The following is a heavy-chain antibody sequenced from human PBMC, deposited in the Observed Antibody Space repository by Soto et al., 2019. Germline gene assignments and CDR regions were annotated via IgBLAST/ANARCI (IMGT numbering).Heavy chain of an antibody. V-gene: IGHV3-23*01. Sequence: GGSLRLSCAVSGLICSSYDMSWVRQAPGKGLEWVSTILVGGSPHYEDSVKGRFTISRDTSKNTLYLQMNSLTAGDTAVYYCAKATATSGGAFEIYGQGAMVTGSS. CDR2: ILVGGSP. CDR3: AKATATSGGAFEI. J-gene: IGHJ3*02. D-gene: IGHD1-1*01. CDR1: GLICSSYD.